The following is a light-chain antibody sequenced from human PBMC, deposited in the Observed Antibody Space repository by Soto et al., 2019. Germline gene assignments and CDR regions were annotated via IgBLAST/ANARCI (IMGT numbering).Light chain of an antibody. CDR1: QSISSW. CDR3: QEYNSDQFT. V-gene: IGKV1-5*01. Sequence: DIQMTQSPSTLSASVGDRVTNTCRASQSISSWLAWYQQKPGKAPKVLIFDASSLESGVPSRFSGSGSGTEFTLTISSLQPDDFAAYYCQEYNSDQFTFGPGTKVDIK. CDR2: DAS. J-gene: IGKJ3*01.